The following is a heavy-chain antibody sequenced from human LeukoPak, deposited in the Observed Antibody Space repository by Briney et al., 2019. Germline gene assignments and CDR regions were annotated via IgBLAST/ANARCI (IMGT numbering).Heavy chain of an antibody. J-gene: IGHJ4*02. CDR1: GFIFSSYA. Sequence: PGGSLRLSCAASGFIFSSYAMNWVRQAPGKGLEWVSAINDGGGRTYYADSVKGRFTTSRDDARNSLYLQMNSLKDEDTAVYYCARDRGYFYDQLDYWGQGTLVTVSS. V-gene: IGHV3-23*01. CDR2: INDGGGRT. CDR3: ARDRGYFYDQLDY. D-gene: IGHD2/OR15-2a*01.